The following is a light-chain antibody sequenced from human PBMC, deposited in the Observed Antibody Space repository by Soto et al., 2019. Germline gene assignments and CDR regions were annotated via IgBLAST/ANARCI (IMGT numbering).Light chain of an antibody. V-gene: IGKV3-20*01. CDR2: VAS. CDR3: QQYGGSPQT. Sequence: EIVLTQSPGTLSLSPGERATLSCRASQSVSNYLAWYQQKPGQAPRLLIYVASSRATGIPDRFSGSGSGTGFTLTIRRLEPEDFAVYYCQQYGGSPQTFGQGTKVEIK. J-gene: IGKJ1*01. CDR1: QSVSNY.